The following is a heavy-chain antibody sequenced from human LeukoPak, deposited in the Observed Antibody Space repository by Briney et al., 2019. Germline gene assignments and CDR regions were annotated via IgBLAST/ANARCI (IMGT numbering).Heavy chain of an antibody. J-gene: IGHJ4*02. CDR2: IKQDGSEK. D-gene: IGHD6-19*01. CDR1: GFTFSSYW. CDR3: ARESSGWSQSDPFDY. Sequence: PGGSLRLSCAASGFTFSSYWMSWVRQAPGKGLEWVANIKQDGSEKYYVDSVKGRFTISRDNAKNSLYLQMNSLRAEHTAVYYCARESSGWSQSDPFDYWGQGTLVTVSS. V-gene: IGHV3-7*01.